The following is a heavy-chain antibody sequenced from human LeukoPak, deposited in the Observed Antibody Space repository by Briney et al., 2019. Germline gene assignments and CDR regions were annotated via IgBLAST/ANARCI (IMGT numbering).Heavy chain of an antibody. V-gene: IGHV3-20*04. CDR3: ARHSSSYYYYMDV. CDR2: TNWNGGST. D-gene: IGHD6-6*01. Sequence: PGGSLRLSCAASGFTFDDYGMSWVRQAPGKGLEWVSGTNWNGGSTGYADSVKGRFTISRDNAKNSLYLQMNSLRAEDTALYYCARHSSSYYYYMDVWGKGTTVTVSS. J-gene: IGHJ6*03. CDR1: GFTFDDYG.